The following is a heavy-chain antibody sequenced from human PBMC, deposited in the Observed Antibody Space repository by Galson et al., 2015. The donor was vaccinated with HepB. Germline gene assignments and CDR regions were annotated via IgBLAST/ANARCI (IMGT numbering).Heavy chain of an antibody. V-gene: IGHV2-70*01. CDR3: ARILNKGYSSSWYPFDY. J-gene: IGHJ4*02. Sequence: PPLAKPTQTRTLTCTFSGFSLTTSGMGVSWIRHPPGKALEWLALIDLDDGKNYHTSLKTRLTISKDTSKNQMVLTKTNMDPVNTTTYYCARILNKGYSSSWYPFDYWGQGTLVTVSS. CDR2: IDLDDGK. CDR1: GFSLTTSGMG. D-gene: IGHD6-13*01.